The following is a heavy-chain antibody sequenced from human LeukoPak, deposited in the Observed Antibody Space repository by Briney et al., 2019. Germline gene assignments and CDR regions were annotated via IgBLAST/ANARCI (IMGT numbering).Heavy chain of an antibody. D-gene: IGHD2-2*01. J-gene: IGHJ5*02. Sequence: GASVKVSCKASGYTFTGYYMHWVRQAPVQGLEWMGWINPNSGGTNYAQKFQGRVTMTRDTSISTAYMELSRLRSDDTAVYYCAREDIVVVPAAKSRWFDPWGQGTLVTVSS. CDR2: INPNSGGT. V-gene: IGHV1-2*02. CDR1: GYTFTGYY. CDR3: AREDIVVVPAAKSRWFDP.